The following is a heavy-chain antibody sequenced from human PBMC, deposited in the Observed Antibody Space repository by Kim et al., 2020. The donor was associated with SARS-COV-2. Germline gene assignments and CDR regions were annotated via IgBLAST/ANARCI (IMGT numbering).Heavy chain of an antibody. J-gene: IGHJ4*02. CDR1: GFTFSSYW. D-gene: IGHD3-10*01. CDR2: INSDGSST. CDR3: ARAEATMVRGLYDY. Sequence: GGSLRLSCAASGFTFSSYWMHWVRQAPGKGLVWVSRINSDGSSTSYADSVKGRFTISRDNAKNTLYLQMNSLRAEDTAVYYCARAEATMVRGLYDYWGQGTLVTVSS. V-gene: IGHV3-74*01.